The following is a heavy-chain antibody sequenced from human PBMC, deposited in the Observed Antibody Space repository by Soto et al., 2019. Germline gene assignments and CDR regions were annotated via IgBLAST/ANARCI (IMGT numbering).Heavy chain of an antibody. CDR2: INPNSGGT. Sequence: ASVKVSCKASGYTFTGYYMHWVRQAPGQGLEWMGWINPNSGGTNYAQKFQGRVTMTRDTSISTAYMELSRLRSDDTAVYYCARDRYSYGYLENYYFDYWGQGTLVTVSS. V-gene: IGHV1-2*02. CDR1: GYTFTGYY. J-gene: IGHJ4*02. CDR3: ARDRYSYGYLENYYFDY. D-gene: IGHD5-18*01.